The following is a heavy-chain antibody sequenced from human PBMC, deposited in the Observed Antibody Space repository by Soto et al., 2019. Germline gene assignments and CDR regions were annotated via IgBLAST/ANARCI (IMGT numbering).Heavy chain of an antibody. CDR3: ATENTRRGPKLFGVVIAALYY. D-gene: IGHD3-3*01. V-gene: IGHV1-24*01. CDR1: GHTFTNLS. J-gene: IGHJ4*02. CDR2: FDPEDGET. Sequence: ASVKVSCKVSGHTFTNLSMHWVRLAPGRGLEWMGCFDPEDGETVYAEKFQGRLTMTEDTSTDTAYMELSSLRYEDTAVYYCATENTRRGPKLFGVVIAALYYWGQGTLVTVSS.